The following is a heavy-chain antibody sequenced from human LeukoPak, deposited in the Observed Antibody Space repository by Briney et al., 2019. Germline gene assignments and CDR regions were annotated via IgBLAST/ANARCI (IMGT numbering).Heavy chain of an antibody. V-gene: IGHV4-34*01. CDR2: INHSGST. CDR3: ARAGRAYDSSGITRFDI. J-gene: IGHJ3*02. D-gene: IGHD3-22*01. Sequence: SETLSLTCAVYGGSFSGYYWSRIRQPPGKGLEWIGEINHSGSTNYNPSLKSRVTISVDTSKNQFSLKLSSVTAADTAVYYCARAGRAYDSSGITRFDIWGQGTMVTVSS. CDR1: GGSFSGYY.